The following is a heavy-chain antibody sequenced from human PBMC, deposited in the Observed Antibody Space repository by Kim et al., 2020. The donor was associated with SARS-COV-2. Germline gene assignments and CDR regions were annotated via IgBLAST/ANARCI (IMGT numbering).Heavy chain of an antibody. J-gene: IGHJ6*03. CDR3: ARDTSGSGFYYYYYMDV. D-gene: IGHD3-10*01. V-gene: IGHV3-21*01. Sequence: VKGRFTISRENAKNSLYLQMNSLRAEDTAVYYCARDTSGSGFYYYYYMDVWGKGTTVTVSS.